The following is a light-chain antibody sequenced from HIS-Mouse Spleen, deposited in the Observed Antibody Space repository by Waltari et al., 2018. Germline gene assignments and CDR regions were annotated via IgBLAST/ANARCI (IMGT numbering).Light chain of an antibody. CDR1: QGISSY. Sequence: DIQLTQSPSFLSASVGDRVTITCRASQGISSYLAWYQQKPGKAPKLLIYAASTLQRGVPSRCGGSGYGTEFTLTNSSLQPEDFATYDCQQLNSYPPTFGQGTKVEIK. CDR3: QQLNSYPPT. V-gene: IGKV1-9*01. CDR2: AAS. J-gene: IGKJ1*01.